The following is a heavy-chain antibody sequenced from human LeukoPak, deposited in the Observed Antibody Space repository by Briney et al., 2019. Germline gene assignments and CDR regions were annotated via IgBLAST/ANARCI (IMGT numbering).Heavy chain of an antibody. J-gene: IGHJ4*02. CDR3: ARELPFED. CDR2: IGSIGGST. Sequence: SGGSLRLSCAASGFNFNSAAMTWVRQVAGKGLEWVSLIGSIGGSTYYADSVKGRFTISRDNSKNTLSLQMNSLKVEDTAIYYCARELPFEDWGQGSLVTVSS. D-gene: IGHD2-15*01. CDR1: GFNFNSAA. V-gene: IGHV3-23*01.